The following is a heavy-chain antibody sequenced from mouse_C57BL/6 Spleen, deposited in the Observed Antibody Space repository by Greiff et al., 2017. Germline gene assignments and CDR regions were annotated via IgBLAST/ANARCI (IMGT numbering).Heavy chain of an antibody. Sequence: VQLQQSGAELVRPGASVTLSCKASGYTFTDYEMHWVKQTPVHGLEWIGAIDPETGGTAYNQKFKGKAILTADKSSSTAYMELRSLTSEDSAVDYCTRSAGYYFDYWGQGTTLTVSS. CDR3: TRSAGYYFDY. J-gene: IGHJ2*01. CDR1: GYTFTDYE. CDR2: IDPETGGT. D-gene: IGHD1-2*01. V-gene: IGHV1-15*01.